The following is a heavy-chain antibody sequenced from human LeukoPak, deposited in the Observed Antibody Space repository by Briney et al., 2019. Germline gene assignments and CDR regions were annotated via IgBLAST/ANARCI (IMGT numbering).Heavy chain of an antibody. J-gene: IGHJ6*03. CDR1: GFTFSSYG. D-gene: IGHD6-13*01. CDR2: ISGSGGST. Sequence: GGSLRLSCAASGFTFSSYGMSWVRQAPGKGLERVSAISGSGGSTYYADSVKGRFTISRDNSKNTLYLQMNSLRAEDTAVYYCAKNRGSSWYYYYYYMDVWGKGTTVTISS. CDR3: AKNRGSSWYYYYYYMDV. V-gene: IGHV3-23*01.